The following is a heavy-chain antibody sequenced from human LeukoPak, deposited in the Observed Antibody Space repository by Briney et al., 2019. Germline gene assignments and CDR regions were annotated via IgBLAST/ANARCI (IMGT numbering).Heavy chain of an antibody. CDR2: INHSGST. CDR3: ARGGNDYVWGSYRTYYFDY. Sequence: GSLRLSCAASGFTFSSYAMSWVRQAPGKGLEWIGEINHSGSTSYNPSLKSRVTISVDTSKNQFSLKLSSVTAADTAVYYCARGGNDYVWGSYRTYYFDYWGQGTLVTVSS. D-gene: IGHD3-16*02. V-gene: IGHV4-34*01. J-gene: IGHJ4*02. CDR1: GFTFSSYA.